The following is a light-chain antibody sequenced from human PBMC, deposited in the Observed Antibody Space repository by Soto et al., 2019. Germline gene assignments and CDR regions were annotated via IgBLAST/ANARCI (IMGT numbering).Light chain of an antibody. Sequence: EIVLTQSPGTLSLSPGERATLSCRASQSVNYSYLAWYQQKPGQAPRLLIYGASSRATGIPGRFSGSGSGTDFTLTISRLEPEDFAVYYCQQYGSSPLTFGGGTKAEIK. CDR1: QSVNYSY. V-gene: IGKV3-20*01. CDR2: GAS. J-gene: IGKJ4*01. CDR3: QQYGSSPLT.